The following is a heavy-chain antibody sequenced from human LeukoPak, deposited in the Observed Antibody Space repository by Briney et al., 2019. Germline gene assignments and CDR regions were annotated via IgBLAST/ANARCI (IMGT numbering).Heavy chain of an antibody. CDR3: AARAGYSTSRYSPPAYYLDF. D-gene: IGHD6-13*01. CDR2: IDHRSVT. J-gene: IGHJ4*02. Sequence: SETLSLTCAVSGGSFSGYYWSWIRQPPGKGLEWIGEIDHRSVTNYNPSLKRRVTISFDTSKNQLSLRLISVTAADAAIYYCAARAGYSTSRYSPPAYYLDFWDQGTLVTVSS. CDR1: GGSFSGYY. V-gene: IGHV4-34*01.